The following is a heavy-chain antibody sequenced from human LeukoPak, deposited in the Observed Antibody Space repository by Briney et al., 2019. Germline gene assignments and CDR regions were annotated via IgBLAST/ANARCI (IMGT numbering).Heavy chain of an antibody. CDR2: IYHSGST. Sequence: PSETLSLTCTVSDYSISSGYYWGWIRQPPGKGLEWIRSIYHSGSTYYNPSLKSRVTISVDTSKNQFSLKLSSVTAADTAVYYCARGTVGATVYYFDYWGQGTLVTVSS. V-gene: IGHV4-38-2*02. D-gene: IGHD1-26*01. CDR1: DYSISSGYY. J-gene: IGHJ4*02. CDR3: ARGTVGATVYYFDY.